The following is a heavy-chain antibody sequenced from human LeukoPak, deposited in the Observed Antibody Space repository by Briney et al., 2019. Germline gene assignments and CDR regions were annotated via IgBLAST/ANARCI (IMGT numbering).Heavy chain of an antibody. CDR1: GYTFTGYY. D-gene: IGHD6-19*01. CDR2: INPNSGGT. J-gene: IGHJ5*02. Sequence: ASVKVSCKASGYTFTGYYMHWVRQAPGQGLEWMGWINPNSGGTKYAQKFQGRVTMTRDTSITTAYMGLSRLRSDDTAVYYCAKGRVVAGSKSLTYHWFDPWGQGTLVTVSS. CDR3: AKGRVVAGSKSLTYHWFDP. V-gene: IGHV1-2*02.